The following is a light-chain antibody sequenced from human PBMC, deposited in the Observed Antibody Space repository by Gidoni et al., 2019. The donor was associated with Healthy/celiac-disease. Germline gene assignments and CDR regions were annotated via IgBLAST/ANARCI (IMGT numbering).Light chain of an antibody. J-gene: IGKJ2*01. V-gene: IGKV1-39*01. CDR3: QQSYSTLYT. CDR1: QSISSY. CDR2: AAS. Sequence: DIEVTESPSSLSASVGDRVTITCRASQSISSYLNWYQQKPGKAPKLLIYAASILQSGVPSRFSGSGSGTDFTLTISSLQPEDFATYYCQQSYSTLYTFGQGTKLEIK.